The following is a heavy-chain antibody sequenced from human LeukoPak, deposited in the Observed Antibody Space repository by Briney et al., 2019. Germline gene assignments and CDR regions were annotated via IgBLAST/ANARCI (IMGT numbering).Heavy chain of an antibody. CDR3: ARGVTIFRGGYYYYMDV. Sequence: GASVKVSCKASGYTFTSYGISWVRQAPGQGLEWMGWISTYNGNTNYAQKLQGRVTMTTDTSTSTAYMELRSLRSDDTAVYYCARGVTIFRGGYYYYMDVWGKGTTVTVSS. CDR1: GYTFTSYG. CDR2: ISTYNGNT. D-gene: IGHD3-9*01. V-gene: IGHV1-18*01. J-gene: IGHJ6*03.